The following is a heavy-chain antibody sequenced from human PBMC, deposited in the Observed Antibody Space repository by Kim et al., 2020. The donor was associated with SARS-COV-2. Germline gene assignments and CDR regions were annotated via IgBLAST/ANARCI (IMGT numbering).Heavy chain of an antibody. D-gene: IGHD6-13*01. CDR2: INHSGST. CDR1: GGSFSGYY. CDR3: ERGGMIAVPGKGWFDP. J-gene: IGHJ5*02. Sequence: SETLSLTCAVYGGSFSGYYWSWIRQPPGKGLEWIGEINHSGSTNYNLSLKSRVTISVDTSKNQFSLKLSSVTAADTAVYSCERGGMIAVPGKGWFDPWGQGTLVTVSS. V-gene: IGHV4-34*01.